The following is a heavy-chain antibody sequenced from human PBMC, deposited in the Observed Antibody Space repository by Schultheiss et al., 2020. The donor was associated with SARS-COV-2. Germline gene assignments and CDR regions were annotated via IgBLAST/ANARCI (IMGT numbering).Heavy chain of an antibody. CDR1: GFTFSSYA. J-gene: IGHJ4*02. D-gene: IGHD5-12*01. Sequence: GGSLRLSCAASGFTFSSYAMSWVRQAPGKGLEWVGRTRNKANSYTTEYAASVKGRFTISRDDSKNSLYLQMNSLRAEDTAVYYCARERSGYDPVTDYWGQGTLVTVSS. V-gene: IGHV3-72*01. CDR2: TRNKANSYTT. CDR3: ARERSGYDPVTDY.